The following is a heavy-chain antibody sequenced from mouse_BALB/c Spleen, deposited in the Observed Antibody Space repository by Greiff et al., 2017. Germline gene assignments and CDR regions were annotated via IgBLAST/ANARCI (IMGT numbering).Heavy chain of an antibody. J-gene: IGHJ2*01. D-gene: IGHD1-1*01. CDR1: GYTFTSYW. CDR3: ARSDYGSRDY. V-gene: IGHV1S81*02. CDR2: INPSNGRT. Sequence: QVHVKQPGAELVKPGASVKLSCKASGYTFTSYWMHWVKQRPGRGLEWIGEINPSNGRTNYNEKFKSKATLTVDKSSSTAYMQLSSLTSEDSAVYYCARSDYGSRDYWGQGTTLTVSS.